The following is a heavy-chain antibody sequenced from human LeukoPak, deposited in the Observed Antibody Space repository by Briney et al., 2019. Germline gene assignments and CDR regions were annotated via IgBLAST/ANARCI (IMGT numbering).Heavy chain of an antibody. CDR1: GYTFTSYG. D-gene: IGHD3-10*01. V-gene: IGHV1-18*01. CDR2: ISAYNGNT. J-gene: IGHJ4*02. CDR3: ARTSPQLLWFGELTLRYFDY. Sequence: ASVKVSSKASGYTFTSYGISWVRQAPGQGLEWMGWISAYNGNTNYAQKLQGRVTMTTDTSTSTAYMELRSLRSDDTAVYYCARTSPQLLWFGELTLRYFDYWGQGTLVTVSS.